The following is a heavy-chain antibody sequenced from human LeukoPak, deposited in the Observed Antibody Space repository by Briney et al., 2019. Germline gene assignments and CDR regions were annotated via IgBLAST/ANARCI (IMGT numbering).Heavy chain of an antibody. CDR2: FDPEDGET. D-gene: IGHD6-13*01. Sequence: GASVKVSCKVSGYTLTELSMHWVRPAPGKGLEWMGGFDPEDGETIYAQKFQGRVTMTEDTSTDTAYMELSSLRSEDTAVYYCATDRGYSSSWYLLDYWGQGTLVTVSS. J-gene: IGHJ4*02. V-gene: IGHV1-24*01. CDR1: GYTLTELS. CDR3: ATDRGYSSSWYLLDY.